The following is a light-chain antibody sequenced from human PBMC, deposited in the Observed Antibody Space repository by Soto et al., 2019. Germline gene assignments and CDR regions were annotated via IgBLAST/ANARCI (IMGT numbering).Light chain of an antibody. CDR1: QSISTGY. J-gene: IGKJ2*01. CDR3: QQYDSSSYT. CDR2: ATS. Sequence: EIVLAKSPGTLSLSPGERATLSCRASQSISTGYLAWYQQKPGQAPRLLIYATSTRATGIPDRFSGSGSVTDFTLTISRLGPEDFAVYYCQQYDSSSYTFGQGTKLEI. V-gene: IGKV3-20*01.